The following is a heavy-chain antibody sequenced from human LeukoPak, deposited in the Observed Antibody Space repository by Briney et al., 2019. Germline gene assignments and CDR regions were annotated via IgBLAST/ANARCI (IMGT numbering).Heavy chain of an antibody. D-gene: IGHD6-19*01. CDR3: ARHGVAGDYYFDY. Sequence: GESLKISCKGSGYSFTNYWIGWVGQMPGKGLEWMGIIYPGDSDTRYSPSFQGQVTISADKSISTAYLQWSSLKASDTAMYYCARHGVAGDYYFDYWGQGTLVTCSS. CDR2: IYPGDSDT. V-gene: IGHV5-51*01. J-gene: IGHJ4*02. CDR1: GYSFTNYW.